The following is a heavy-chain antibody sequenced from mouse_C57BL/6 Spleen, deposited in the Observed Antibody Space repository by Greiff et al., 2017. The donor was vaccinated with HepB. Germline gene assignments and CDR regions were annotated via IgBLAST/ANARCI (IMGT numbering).Heavy chain of an antibody. J-gene: IGHJ1*03. V-gene: IGHV5-6*01. Sequence: EVNLVESGGDLVKPGGSLKLSCAASGFTFSSYGMSWVRQTPDKRLEWVATISSGGSYTYYPDSVKGRFTISRDNAKNTLYLQMSSLKSEDTAMYYCARHENCDGVLYWYFDVWGTGTTVTVSS. CDR2: ISSGGSYT. D-gene: IGHD2-3*01. CDR3: ARHENCDGVLYWYFDV. CDR1: GFTFSSYG.